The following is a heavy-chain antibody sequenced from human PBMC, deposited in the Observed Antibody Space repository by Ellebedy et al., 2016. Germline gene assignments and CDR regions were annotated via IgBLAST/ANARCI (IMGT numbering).Heavy chain of an antibody. CDR1: GFTFDDYA. J-gene: IGHJ4*02. D-gene: IGHD5-18*01. Sequence: GGSLRLSXAASGFTFDDYAMHWVRQAPGKGLEWVSGISWNSGSIGYADSVKGRFTISRDNAKNSLYLQMNSLRAEDTALYYCAKGRGDTAMVLFDYWGQGTLVTVSS. V-gene: IGHV3-9*01. CDR2: ISWNSGSI. CDR3: AKGRGDTAMVLFDY.